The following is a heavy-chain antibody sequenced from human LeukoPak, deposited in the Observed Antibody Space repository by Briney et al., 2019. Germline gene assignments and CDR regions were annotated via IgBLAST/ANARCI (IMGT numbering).Heavy chain of an antibody. V-gene: IGHV5-51*01. D-gene: IGHD3-22*01. CDR2: IYPGDSDT. J-gene: IGHJ4*02. CDR3: ARGGVDSTGSTNYFDY. CDR1: GYTFANFW. Sequence: GESLKISCKGSGYTFANFWIGWVRQMPGKGLEWMGIIYPGDSDTRYSPSFQGQVTISADKSISSAYLQWTSLKPSDTAIYYCARGGVDSTGSTNYFDYWGQGTLVTVSS.